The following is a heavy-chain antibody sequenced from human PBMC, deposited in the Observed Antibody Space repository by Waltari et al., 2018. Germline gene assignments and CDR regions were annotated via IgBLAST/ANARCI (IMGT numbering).Heavy chain of an antibody. D-gene: IGHD1-26*01. CDR3: IKGGTSFDW. Sequence: QVQVVDSGGGVVQPGGSLRLSCAASGFPSSLHYMQWVRQGPGKGLEWVEFIRNDGGNAYYADSAKGRFTISRENSKNMVYLQMNSLRPEDTAMYFCIKGGTSFDWWGQGTLVTVSS. V-gene: IGHV3-30*02. CDR1: GFPSSLHY. J-gene: IGHJ4*02. CDR2: IRNDGGNA.